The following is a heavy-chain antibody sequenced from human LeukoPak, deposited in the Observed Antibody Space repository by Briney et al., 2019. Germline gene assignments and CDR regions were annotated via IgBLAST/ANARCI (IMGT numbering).Heavy chain of an antibody. Sequence: SPSETLSLXCVVSGYSISSGYYGGWIRRPPGQGLEWIGSIYHSGSTYYNPSLKTPFTISVDTSKNQFSLKLSSVTAADTAVYYCARGETGYSYGFSIDYWGQGTLVTVSS. CDR2: IYHSGST. D-gene: IGHD5-18*01. CDR1: GYSISSGYY. V-gene: IGHV4-38-2*01. J-gene: IGHJ4*02. CDR3: ARGETGYSYGFSIDY.